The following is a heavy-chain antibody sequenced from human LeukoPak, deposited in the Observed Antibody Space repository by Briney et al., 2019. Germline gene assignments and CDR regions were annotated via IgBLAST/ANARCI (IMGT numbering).Heavy chain of an antibody. J-gene: IGHJ4*02. CDR1: GCSFTSYW. V-gene: IGHV5-51*01. Sequence: GEALEISCQGSGCSFTSYWIGWGRAMPGKGMEGMGMIYPGDYDTRYSPSFQGQVTISADKSISAASLQWSSLKASDTAMYYCARHTSSSWYIDYWGQGTLVTVSS. CDR3: ARHTSSSWYIDY. CDR2: IYPGDYDT. D-gene: IGHD6-13*01.